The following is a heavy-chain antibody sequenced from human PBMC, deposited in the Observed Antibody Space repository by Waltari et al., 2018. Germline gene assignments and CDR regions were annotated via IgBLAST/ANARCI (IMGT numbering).Heavy chain of an antibody. CDR2: IIPSFGTA. CDR1: GGTFSSYA. Sequence: QVQLVQSGAEVKKPGSSVKVSCKASGGTFSSYAISWVRQAPGQGLEWMGGIIPSFGTANDAQKFKGRVTITADESTSTAYMELSSLRSEDTAVYYCARVTTIFGVVTDYYYYGMDVWGQGTTVTVSS. CDR3: ARVTTIFGVVTDYYYYGMDV. D-gene: IGHD3-3*01. V-gene: IGHV1-69*01. J-gene: IGHJ6*02.